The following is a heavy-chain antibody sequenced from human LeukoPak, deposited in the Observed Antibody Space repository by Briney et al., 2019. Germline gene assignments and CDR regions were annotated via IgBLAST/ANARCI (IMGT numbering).Heavy chain of an antibody. V-gene: IGHV1-24*01. CDR2: FDPEDGET. CDR3: ARTGLTGYWNNWFDP. Sequence: ASVKVPCKVSGYTLTELSMHWVRQAPGKGLEWMGGFDPEDGETIYAQKFQGRVTMTEDTSTDTAYMELSSLRSDDTAVYYCARTGLTGYWNNWFDPWGQGTLVTVSS. J-gene: IGHJ5*02. D-gene: IGHD3-9*01. CDR1: GYTLTELS.